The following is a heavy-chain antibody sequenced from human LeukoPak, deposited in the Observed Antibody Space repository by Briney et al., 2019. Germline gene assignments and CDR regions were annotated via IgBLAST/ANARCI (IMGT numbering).Heavy chain of an antibody. J-gene: IGHJ3*02. CDR2: ISAYNGNT. V-gene: IGHV1-18*01. D-gene: IGHD2/OR15-2a*01. CDR3: ARVPNQYCTSRCYYTAFDI. Sequence: ASVKVSCTASGYTFTSYGISWVRQAPGQGLEWMGWISAYNGNTNYAQKLQDRVTMTTDTSTSTAYMELRRLRSDDTAVYFCARVPNQYCTSRCYYTAFDIWGQGTMVTVSS. CDR1: GYTFTSYG.